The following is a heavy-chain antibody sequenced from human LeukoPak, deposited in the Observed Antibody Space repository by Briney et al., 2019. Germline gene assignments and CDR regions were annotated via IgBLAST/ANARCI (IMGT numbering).Heavy chain of an antibody. CDR1: GFTFSSYD. J-gene: IGHJ4*02. CDR3: VRRLRGWSSGFDY. CDR2: IGAAGEM. D-gene: IGHD6-19*01. Sequence: GGSLRLSCAASGFTFSSYDMHWARQATGKGLEWVSTIGAAGEMFYPGSVKGRFTISRDDAKNSMYLQMNSLRAGDTAVYYCVRRLRGWSSGFDYWGQGILVTVSS. V-gene: IGHV3-13*04.